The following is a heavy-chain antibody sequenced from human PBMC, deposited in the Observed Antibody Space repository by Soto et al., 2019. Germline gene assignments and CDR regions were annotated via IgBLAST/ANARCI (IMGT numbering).Heavy chain of an antibody. CDR3: ARYYLGGNFDS. CDR1: GDSMTSYY. Sequence: PSETLSLTCTVSGDSMTSYYWTWIRRPPGKGLEWIGYIYYSGNTDYNPSLQSRVSISIDTSRKQFSLNLSSVTAADTAMYYCARYYLGGNFDSWGQGTLVTVSS. CDR2: IYYSGNT. J-gene: IGHJ4*02. V-gene: IGHV4-59*01. D-gene: IGHD2-8*01.